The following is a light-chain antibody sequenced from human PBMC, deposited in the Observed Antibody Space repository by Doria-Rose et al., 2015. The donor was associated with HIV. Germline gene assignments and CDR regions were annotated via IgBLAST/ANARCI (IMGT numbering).Light chain of an antibody. CDR2: WGS. CDR1: QSLLHTIGYNY. CDR3: MQDLQTPYT. J-gene: IGKJ2*01. Sequence: ITQSPLSLPVTPGQPASISCRSSQSLLHTIGYNYLDWYLQKPGQSPQLLIYWGSNRASGVPDRFSGSGSGTDFTLKISRVEAEDVGVYYCMQDLQTPYTFGQGTKLEIK. V-gene: IGKV2-28*01.